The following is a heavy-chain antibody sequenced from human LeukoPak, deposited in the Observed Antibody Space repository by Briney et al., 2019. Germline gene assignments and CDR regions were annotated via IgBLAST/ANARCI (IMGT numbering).Heavy chain of an antibody. V-gene: IGHV3-30-3*01. CDR1: GFTFSSYA. Sequence: GGSLRLSCAASGFTFSSYAMHWVRQAPGKGLEWVAVISYDGSNKYYADSVKGRFTISRDNSKNTLYLQMNSLRAEDTAVYYCAKADLWFGEFRAFDIWGQGTMATVSS. J-gene: IGHJ3*02. CDR3: AKADLWFGEFRAFDI. CDR2: ISYDGSNK. D-gene: IGHD3-10*01.